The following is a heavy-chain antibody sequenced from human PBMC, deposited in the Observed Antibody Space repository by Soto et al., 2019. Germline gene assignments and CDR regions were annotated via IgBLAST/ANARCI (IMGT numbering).Heavy chain of an antibody. CDR1: GFTFNSYA. CDR3: AKRGARGSSWPFDF. Sequence: GGSLRLSCAASGFTFNSYAMSWVRQAPGKGLEWVSAISATGDSTYYSDSVKGRFTISRDNSKNTLSLQMNSLRAEDTALYYCAKRGARGSSWPFDFWGQGTLVTVSS. D-gene: IGHD6-13*01. J-gene: IGHJ4*02. CDR2: ISATGDST. V-gene: IGHV3-23*01.